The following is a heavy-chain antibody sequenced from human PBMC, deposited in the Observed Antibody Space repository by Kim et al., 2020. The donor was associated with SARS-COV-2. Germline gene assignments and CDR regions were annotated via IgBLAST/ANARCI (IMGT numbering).Heavy chain of an antibody. CDR1: GDSVSSNSAA. V-gene: IGHV6-1*01. J-gene: IGHJ3*02. CDR3: ARAYYDILTGYYGAFDI. D-gene: IGHD3-9*01. Sequence: SQTLSLTCAISGDSVSSNSAAWNWIRQSPSRGLEWLGRTYYRSKWYNDYAVSVKSRITINPDTSKNQFSLQLNSVTPEDTAVYYCARAYYDILTGYYGAFDIWGQGTMVTVSS. CDR2: TYYRSKWYN.